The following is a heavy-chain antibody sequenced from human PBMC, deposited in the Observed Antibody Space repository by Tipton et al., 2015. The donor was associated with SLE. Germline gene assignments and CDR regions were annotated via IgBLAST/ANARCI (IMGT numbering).Heavy chain of an antibody. J-gene: IGHJ4*02. D-gene: IGHD1-26*01. Sequence: SLRLSCAASGFTFSNAWMTWVRQAPGKGLEWVGRIKRKIDGETTDYGAPVKGRFTISRDDSENTLYLHMNSLKIEDTAVYYCVTGVGTSSVDYWGQGTLVTVSS. CDR1: GFTFSNAW. CDR2: IKRKIDGETT. CDR3: VTGVGTSSVDY. V-gene: IGHV3-15*01.